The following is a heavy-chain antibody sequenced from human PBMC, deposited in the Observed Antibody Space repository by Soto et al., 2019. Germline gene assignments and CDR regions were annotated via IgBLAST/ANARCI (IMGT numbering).Heavy chain of an antibody. D-gene: IGHD6-19*01. V-gene: IGHV4-59*12. J-gene: IGHJ5*02. CDR1: VISIVVYY. Sequence: SSTXAVTCALSVISIVVYYWTLIRHSPERGRECIGYIHYSWSANYNPSLNSRLNMSVDGSKSQFSMELASVTAADTDVYYCARGVGGSGINWFEPWGQGPLV. CDR3: ARGVGGSGINWFEP. CDR2: IHYSWSA.